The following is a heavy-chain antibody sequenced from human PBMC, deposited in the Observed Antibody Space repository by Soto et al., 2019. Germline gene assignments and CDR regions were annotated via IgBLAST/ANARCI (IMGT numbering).Heavy chain of an antibody. CDR3: ARYSGYEKRFDY. J-gene: IGHJ4*02. D-gene: IGHD5-12*01. CDR2: MNPNNGNT. CDR1: GYTFTSYD. V-gene: IGHV1-18*01. Sequence: ASVKVSCKAAGYTFTSYDINWVRQATGQGLEWMGWMNPNNGNTNYAQKLQGRVTMTTNTSTSTAYMELRSLRSDDTAVYYCARYSGYEKRFDYWGQGTLVTVSS.